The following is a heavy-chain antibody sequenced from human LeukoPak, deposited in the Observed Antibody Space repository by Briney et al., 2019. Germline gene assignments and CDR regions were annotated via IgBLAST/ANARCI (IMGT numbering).Heavy chain of an antibody. D-gene: IGHD2-2*01. J-gene: IGHJ6*04. CDR3: ARTRPGDIVVRTADYYYGMDV. V-gene: IGHV1-69*01. CDR2: VIPIFGTA. CDR1: GGTFSSYS. Sequence: SVKGSCKASGGTFSSYSISWGRQAPGQGLVWMGGVIPIFGTANYAQKFQGRVTITADESTSTAYMELSSLRSEDTAVYYCARTRPGDIVVRTADYYYGMDVWGKGTTVTVSS.